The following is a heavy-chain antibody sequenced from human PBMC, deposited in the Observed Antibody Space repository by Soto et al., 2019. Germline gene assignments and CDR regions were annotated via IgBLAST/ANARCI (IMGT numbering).Heavy chain of an antibody. CDR2: IWYDGSNK. V-gene: IGHV3-33*01. Sequence: QVQLVESGGGVVQPGRSLRLSCAASGFTFSSYGMHWVRQAPGKGLEWVAVIWYDGSNKYYADSVKGRFTISRDNSKNTLYLQMNSLRAEDTAVYYRARAGPGEIFGVVMVFDYWGQGTLVTVSS. D-gene: IGHD3-3*01. J-gene: IGHJ4*02. CDR3: ARAGPGEIFGVVMVFDY. CDR1: GFTFSSYG.